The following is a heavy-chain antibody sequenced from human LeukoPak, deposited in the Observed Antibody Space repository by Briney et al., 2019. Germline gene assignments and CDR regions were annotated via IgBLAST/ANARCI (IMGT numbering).Heavy chain of an antibody. V-gene: IGHV3-23*01. CDR3: ANGATSYSRCPLHIGEY. J-gene: IGHJ4*02. CDR1: GFTFSSYA. Sequence: GLLRLSCAASGFTFSSYAMSWVRQAPGKGLEWVSAISGSGGSTYYADSVKGRFTISRDNSKNTVYVQMTSLRPDDTAVYYCANGATSYSRCPLHIGEYWGQETLVTVSS. D-gene: IGHD5-12*01. CDR2: ISGSGGST.